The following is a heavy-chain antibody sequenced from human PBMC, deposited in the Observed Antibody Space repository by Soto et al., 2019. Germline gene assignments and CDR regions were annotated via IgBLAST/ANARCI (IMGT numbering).Heavy chain of an antibody. CDR1: GGSISSGVYY. V-gene: IGHV4-31*03. CDR3: ARDVSCSGGRCGEYFDS. Sequence: QVQLLESGPGLVKPSQTLSLTRTVSGGSISSGVYYLSWIRHHPGTGLAWIGYIYHSGSPYYHPHLKCRVTIRVDTSQDQFSLKLSSVTAAHTVGNYWARDVSCSGGRCGEYFDSWGQGTLVTVSS. J-gene: IGHJ4*02. CDR2: IYHSGSP. D-gene: IGHD2-15*01.